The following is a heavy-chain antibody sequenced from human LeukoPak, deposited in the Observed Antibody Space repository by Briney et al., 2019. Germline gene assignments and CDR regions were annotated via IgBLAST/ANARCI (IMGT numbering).Heavy chain of an antibody. V-gene: IGHV3-48*03. CDR1: GFTFSSYE. CDR3: ARGVPARRFDY. J-gene: IGHJ4*02. CDR2: ISSSGGTI. Sequence: GGSLRLSCAASGFTFSSYEMNWVRQAPGKGLEWISHISSSGGTIYYADSVNGRFIISRDNARNSLYLQMNSLRAEDTAVYFCARGVPARRFDYWGQGTLVTVSS.